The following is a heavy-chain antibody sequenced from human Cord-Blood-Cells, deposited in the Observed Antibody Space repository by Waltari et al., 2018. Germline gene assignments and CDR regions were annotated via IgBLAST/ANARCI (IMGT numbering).Heavy chain of an antibody. V-gene: IGHV4-34*01. CDR3: ARRGDGDYRYYFDY. Sequence: QVQLQQWGAGLLKPSETLSLTCAVYGGSFSGYYWSWIRQPPGKGLEWIGEINHSGSTNYNQSLKSRVTISVDTSKNQFSLKLSSVTAADTAVYYCARRGDGDYRYYFDYWGQGTLVTVSS. D-gene: IGHD4-17*01. J-gene: IGHJ4*02. CDR1: GGSFSGYY. CDR2: INHSGST.